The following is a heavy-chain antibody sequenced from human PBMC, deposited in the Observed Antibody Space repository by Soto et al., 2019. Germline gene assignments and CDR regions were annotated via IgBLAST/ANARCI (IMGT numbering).Heavy chain of an antibody. CDR1: GGTFSRYA. CDR2: IIPLFGTA. J-gene: IGHJ4*02. D-gene: IGHD3-22*01. V-gene: IGHV1-69*13. CDR3: ARGVHLDSGGYYYFY. Sequence: SVKVSCKASGGTFSRYAISWVRQAPGQGLEWMGGIIPLFGTANYAQRFQGRVRITADESTTTAYMELRGLRSEDTAVYYCARGVHLDSGGYYYFYWGQGTLVTVSS.